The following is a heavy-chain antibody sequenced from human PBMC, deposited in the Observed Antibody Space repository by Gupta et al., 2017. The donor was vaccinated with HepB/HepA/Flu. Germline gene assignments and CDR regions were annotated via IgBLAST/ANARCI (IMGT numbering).Heavy chain of an antibody. J-gene: IGHJ3*02. CDR2: IKQDGSEK. D-gene: IGHD2/OR15-2a*01. Sequence: EVQLVGSGGGLVKPGGSVSLSCAASGFPFGSHWLNWVRQAPGKGLEWVANIKQDGSEKKYVDSVKGRFTISRDNAKDSLYLQMDSLRAEDTAVYYCARGSGSTTRALDIWGQGTMVTVSS. CDR3: ARGSGSTTRALDI. CDR1: GFPFGSHW. V-gene: IGHV3-7*01.